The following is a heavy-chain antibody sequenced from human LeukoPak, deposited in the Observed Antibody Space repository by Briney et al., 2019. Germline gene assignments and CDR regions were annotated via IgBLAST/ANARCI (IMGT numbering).Heavy chain of an antibody. V-gene: IGHV3-53*01. J-gene: IGHJ4*02. D-gene: IGHD3-9*01. Sequence: PGGSLRLSRAASGFSVSTNYMSWVRQAPGKGLEWVSAIFTGGTTYYSDSVRGRFTISRDNSKNTLYLQMNSLRAEDTAVYYCARLSNYDLFFHYWGLGTLVTVSS. CDR2: IFTGGTT. CDR3: ARLSNYDLFFHY. CDR1: GFSVSTNY.